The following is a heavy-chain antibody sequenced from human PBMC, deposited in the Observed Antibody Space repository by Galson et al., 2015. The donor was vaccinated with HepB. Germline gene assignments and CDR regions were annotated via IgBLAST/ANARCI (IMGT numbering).Heavy chain of an antibody. CDR3: ARDGDPKYGNSWYMYFQH. D-gene: IGHD6-13*01. CDR1: GDSVSSKSAA. CDR2: TYYRSKWNN. V-gene: IGHV6-1*01. J-gene: IGHJ1*01. Sequence: CAISGDSVSSKSAAWSWIRQSPSRGLEWLGRTYYRSKWNNDYAVSVKGRITINPDTSKNQFSLQLNSVTPEDTAVYYCARDGDPKYGNSWYMYFQHWGQGTLVTVSS.